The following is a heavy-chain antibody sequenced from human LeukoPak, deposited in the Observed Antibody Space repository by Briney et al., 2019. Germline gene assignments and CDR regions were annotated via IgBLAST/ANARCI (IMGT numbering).Heavy chain of an antibody. CDR1: GGTFSSYA. J-gene: IGHJ4*02. CDR3: ARVLYSWDFDY. V-gene: IGHV1-18*01. CDR2: ISAYNGNT. Sequence: ASVKVSCKASGGTFSSYAISWVRQAPGQGLEWMGWISAYNGNTNYAQKLQGRVTMTTDTSTSTAYMELRSLRSDDTAVYYCARVLYSWDFDYWGQGTLVTVSS. D-gene: IGHD1-1*01.